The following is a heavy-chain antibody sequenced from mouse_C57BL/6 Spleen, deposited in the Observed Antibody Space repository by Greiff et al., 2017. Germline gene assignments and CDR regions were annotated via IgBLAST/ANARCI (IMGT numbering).Heavy chain of an antibody. CDR1: GYAFSSSW. CDR2: IYPGDGDT. D-gene: IGHD3-2*02. V-gene: IGHV1-82*01. J-gene: IGHJ4*01. CDR3: AGDSSGYAMDY. Sequence: QVQLQQSGPELVKPGASVKISCKASGYAFSSSWMNWVKQRPGKGLEWIGRIYPGDGDTNYNGKFKGKATLTEDKSTSTAYMQLSSLTSDDSAVYFCAGDSSGYAMDYWGQGTSVTVSS.